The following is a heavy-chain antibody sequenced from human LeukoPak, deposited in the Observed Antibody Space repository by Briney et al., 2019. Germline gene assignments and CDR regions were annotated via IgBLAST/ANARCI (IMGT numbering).Heavy chain of an antibody. Sequence: ASVKVSCKASGYTFTGYYMHWVRQAPGQGLEWMGWINPNSGGTNYAQRFQGRVTMTRDTSISTAYMELSRLRSDDTAVYYCARDKPETAMEDYWGQGTLVTVSS. J-gene: IGHJ4*02. CDR1: GYTFTGYY. D-gene: IGHD5-18*01. V-gene: IGHV1-2*02. CDR2: INPNSGGT. CDR3: ARDKPETAMEDY.